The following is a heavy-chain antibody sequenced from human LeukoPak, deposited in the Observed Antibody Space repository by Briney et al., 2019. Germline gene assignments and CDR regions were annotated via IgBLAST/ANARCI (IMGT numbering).Heavy chain of an antibody. Sequence: PSETLSLTCTVSGGFISSSSYYWGWIRQPPGKGLEWIGSIYYSGSTYYNPSLKSRVTISVDTSKNQFSLKLSSVTAADTAVYYCARQNYDFWSGYFDYFDYWGQGTLVTVSS. V-gene: IGHV4-39*01. J-gene: IGHJ4*02. CDR1: GGFISSSSYY. CDR3: ARQNYDFWSGYFDYFDY. D-gene: IGHD3-3*01. CDR2: IYYSGST.